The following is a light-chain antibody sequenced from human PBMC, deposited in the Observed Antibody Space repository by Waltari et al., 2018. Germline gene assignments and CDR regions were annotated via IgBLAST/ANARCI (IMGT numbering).Light chain of an antibody. CDR1: SSTIAGNY. V-gene: IGLV6-57*02. CDR3: QSYDSNYVI. J-gene: IGLJ2*01. Sequence: NFMLTQPHSVSESPGKTVTISCTGSSSTIAGNYEQWYQQRPGSAPTTVIYEDNQRPSGVPDRFSGSIDSSSNSASLTISGLNTEDEADYYCQSYDSNYVIFGGGTKLTVL. CDR2: EDN.